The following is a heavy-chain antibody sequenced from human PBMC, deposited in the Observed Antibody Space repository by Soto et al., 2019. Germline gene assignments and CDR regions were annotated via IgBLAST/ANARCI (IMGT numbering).Heavy chain of an antibody. Sequence: QEQLVQSGAEVKKPGSSVKVSCKASGGIFSSYAISWVRQAPGQGLEWMGGIIPIFGTANYAQKFQGRVKITEDESTNPAYMDMSSLKSEDKAIYYCARGGSGYVWFNEFWGQGTLVTVSS. J-gene: IGHJ4*02. V-gene: IGHV1-69*01. CDR3: ARGGSGYVWFNEF. CDR1: GGIFSSYA. CDR2: IIPIFGTA. D-gene: IGHD3-22*01.